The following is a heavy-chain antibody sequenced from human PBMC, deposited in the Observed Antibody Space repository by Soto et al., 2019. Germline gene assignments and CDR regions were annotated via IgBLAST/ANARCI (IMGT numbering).Heavy chain of an antibody. CDR3: ARGGVVAATGSTYYYYGMDV. D-gene: IGHD2-15*01. J-gene: IGHJ6*02. Sequence: EVQLVESGGGLVQPGGSLRLSCAASGFTFSSYDMHWVRQATGKGLEWVSAIGTAGDPYYPGSVKGRFTISRENAKNSLYLQMNSLRAGDTAVYYCARGGVVAATGSTYYYYGMDVWGQGTTVTVSS. CDR1: GFTFSSYD. CDR2: IGTAGDP. V-gene: IGHV3-13*05.